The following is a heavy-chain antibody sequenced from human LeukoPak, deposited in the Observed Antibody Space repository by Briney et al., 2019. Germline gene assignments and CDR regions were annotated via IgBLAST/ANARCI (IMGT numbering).Heavy chain of an antibody. J-gene: IGHJ6*03. CDR2: INPNSGGT. Sequence: GASVKVSCKASGYTFTGYYTHWVRQAPGQGLEWMGWINPNSGGTNYAQKFQGRVTMTRDTSISTAYMELSRLRSDDTAVYYCARGYSYGYNYYYMDVWGKGTTVTVPS. D-gene: IGHD5-18*01. CDR3: ARGYSYGYNYYYMDV. CDR1: GYTFTGYY. V-gene: IGHV1-2*02.